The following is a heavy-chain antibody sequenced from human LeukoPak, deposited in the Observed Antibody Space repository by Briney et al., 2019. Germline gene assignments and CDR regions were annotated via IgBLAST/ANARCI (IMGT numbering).Heavy chain of an antibody. CDR1: GGSIRSYY. J-gene: IGHJ6*03. CDR2: FYTSGST. CDR3: AREGYYYYYTDV. V-gene: IGHV4-4*07. Sequence: SETLSLTCSVSGGSIRSYYWSWIRQPAGKGLEWIGRFYTSGSTNYNPSLKSRVTMSVDTSKSQFSLKLSSVTAADTAVYYCAREGYYYYYTDVWGKGTTVTVSS.